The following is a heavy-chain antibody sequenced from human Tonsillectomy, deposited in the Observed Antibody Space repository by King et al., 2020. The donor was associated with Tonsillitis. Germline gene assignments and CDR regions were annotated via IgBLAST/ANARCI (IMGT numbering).Heavy chain of an antibody. CDR1: GDTFSNYA. CDR2: IGPILNLK. Sequence: QLVQSGAEVKRPGSSVKVSCKASGDTFSNYAFTWVRQAPGQGLEWMGRIGPILNLKNYAQEFQGRVPLTADTSTSTAYMELSSLRTDDTAVYYCAREKGCSGGACYSVTGYWGQGTLVTVSS. D-gene: IGHD2-15*01. CDR3: AREKGCSGGACYSVTGY. J-gene: IGHJ4*02. V-gene: IGHV1-69*09.